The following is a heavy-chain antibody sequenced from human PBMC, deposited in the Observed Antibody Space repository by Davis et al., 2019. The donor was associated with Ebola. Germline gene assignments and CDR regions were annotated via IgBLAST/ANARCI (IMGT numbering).Heavy chain of an antibody. J-gene: IGHJ4*02. Sequence: PGGSLRLSCTASGFTFGDYAMSWVRQAPGKGLEWVGFIRSKAYGGTTEYAASVKGRFTISRDDSKSIAYLQMNSLKTEDTAVYYCTRGRHYYDSVGYWGQGTLVTVSS. CDR2: IRSKAYGGTT. CDR1: GFTFGDYA. CDR3: TRGRHYYDSVGY. D-gene: IGHD3-22*01. V-gene: IGHV3-49*04.